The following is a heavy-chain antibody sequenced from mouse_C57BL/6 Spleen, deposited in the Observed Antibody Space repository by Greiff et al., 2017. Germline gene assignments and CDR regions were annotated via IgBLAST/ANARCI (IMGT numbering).Heavy chain of an antibody. CDR3: ARGPGSYWYFDV. J-gene: IGHJ1*03. CDR2: INSDGGST. V-gene: IGHV5-2*01. Sequence: EVKLMESGGGLVQPGESLKLSCESNEYEFPSYDMSWVRKTPEKRLELVAAINSDGGSTYYPDTMERRFIISRDNTKKTLYLQMSSLRSEGTALYYCARGPGSYWYFDVWGTGTTVTVSS. CDR1: EYEFPSYD. D-gene: IGHD4-1*01.